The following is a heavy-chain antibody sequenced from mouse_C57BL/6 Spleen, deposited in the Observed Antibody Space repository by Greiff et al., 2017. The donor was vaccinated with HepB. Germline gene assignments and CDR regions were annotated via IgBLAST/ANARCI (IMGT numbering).Heavy chain of an antibody. V-gene: IGHV1-54*01. J-gene: IGHJ2*01. Sequence: VQLQQSGAELVRPGTSVKVSCKASGYAFTNYLIEWVKQRPGQGLEWIGVFNPGSGGTNYNEKFKGKATLTADKSSSTAYMQLSSLTSEDSAVYFCARRGYSNYYFDYWGQGTTRTVSS. D-gene: IGHD2-5*01. CDR1: GYAFTNYL. CDR3: ARRGYSNYYFDY. CDR2: FNPGSGGT.